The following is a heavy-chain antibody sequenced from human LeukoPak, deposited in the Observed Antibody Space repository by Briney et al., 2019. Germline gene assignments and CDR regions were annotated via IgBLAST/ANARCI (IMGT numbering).Heavy chain of an antibody. Sequence: GGSLRLSCAASGFSFSSHAMHWVRQAPGKGLEYVSTISSTGDSTYYANSVKGRLTISRDNSKNTLYLQMDSLRAEDMAVYYCARSEDYVVHVPVYWGQGPLVTVP. CDR3: ARSEDYVVHVPVY. V-gene: IGHV3-64*01. CDR1: GFSFSSHA. J-gene: IGHJ4*02. CDR2: ISSTGDST. D-gene: IGHD4-17*01.